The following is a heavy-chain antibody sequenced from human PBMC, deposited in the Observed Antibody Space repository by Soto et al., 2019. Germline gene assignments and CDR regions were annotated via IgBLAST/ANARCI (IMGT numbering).Heavy chain of an antibody. CDR2: IWYDGSNK. J-gene: IGHJ6*02. Sequence: QVQLVESGGGVVRPGRSLRLSCAASGFTFSSYGMHWVRQAPGKGLEWVAVIWYDGSNKYYADSVKGRFTISRDNSKNTLYLQMNSLRAEDTAVYYCARGKYQLLDYYYYGMDVWGQGTTVTVSS. D-gene: IGHD2-2*01. CDR1: GFTFSSYG. CDR3: ARGKYQLLDYYYYGMDV. V-gene: IGHV3-33*01.